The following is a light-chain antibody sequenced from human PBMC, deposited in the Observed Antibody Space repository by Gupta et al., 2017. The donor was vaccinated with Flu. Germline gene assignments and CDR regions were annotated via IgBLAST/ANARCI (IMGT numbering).Light chain of an antibody. J-gene: IGLJ1*01. CDR2: GNT. CDR1: NSNIGAGYD. CDR3: QSYDTSLGGYV. Sequence: QSVLTQPPSVSGAPGQRVTISCPGRNSNIGAGYDVHWYQQLPGTTPKLLIYGNTNRPSGVPDRFSGAKSGTSTSLAITGLQAEEEAEYYCQSYDTSLGGYVFGAGTKVTVL. V-gene: IGLV1-40*01.